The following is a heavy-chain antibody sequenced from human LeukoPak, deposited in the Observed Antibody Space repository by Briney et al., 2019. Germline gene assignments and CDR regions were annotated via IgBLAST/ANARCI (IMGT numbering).Heavy chain of an antibody. D-gene: IGHD2-2*01. J-gene: IGHJ4*02. CDR1: GFTLSTYW. CDR2: IKQDGSDK. V-gene: IGHV3-7*01. CDR3: ARVLPVASRDY. Sequence: GGSLRLSCAASGFTLSTYWMSWVRQAPGKGLEWVANIKQDGSDKFYVDSVKGRFTISRDNAKNSMYLQMNSLRAEDTAVYYCARVLPVASRDYWGQGTLVTVSS.